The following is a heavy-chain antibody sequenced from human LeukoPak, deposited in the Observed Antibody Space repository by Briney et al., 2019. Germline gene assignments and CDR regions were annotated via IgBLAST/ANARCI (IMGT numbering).Heavy chain of an antibody. CDR1: GFTFSSYV. D-gene: IGHD2-15*01. CDR2: ISGSGGST. Sequence: GGSLRLSCAVSGFTFSSYVMSWVRQAPGKGLEWVSAISGSGGSTYYADSVKGRFTISRDNSKNTLYLQMNSLRVEDTAVYYCAKGAYCSGGNCYLGDLDYWGQGTLVTVSS. J-gene: IGHJ4*02. CDR3: AKGAYCSGGNCYLGDLDY. V-gene: IGHV3-23*01.